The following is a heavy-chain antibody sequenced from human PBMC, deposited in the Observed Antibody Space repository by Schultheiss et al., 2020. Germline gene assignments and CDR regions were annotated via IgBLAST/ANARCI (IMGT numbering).Heavy chain of an antibody. J-gene: IGHJ4*02. CDR3: AREDCSSTSCYGFDY. CDR1: GFTFSSYA. V-gene: IGHV3-30*04. CDR2: ISYDGSNK. D-gene: IGHD2-2*01. Sequence: GGSLRLSCAASGFTFSSYAMHWVRQAPGKGLEWVAVISYDGSNKYYADSVKGRFTISRDNSKNTLYLQMNSLRAEDTAVYYCAREDCSSTSCYGFDYWGQGTLVTGSS.